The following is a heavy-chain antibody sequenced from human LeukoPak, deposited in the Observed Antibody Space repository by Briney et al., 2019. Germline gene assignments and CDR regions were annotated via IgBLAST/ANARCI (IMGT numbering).Heavy chain of an antibody. Sequence: ASVKVSCKASGYTFTSYGISWVRQAPGQGLEWMGWISAYNGNTNYAQKLQGRVTMTTDTSTSTAYMELSRLRSDDTAVYYCARDTSITMVRGVTPDYWGQGTLVTVSS. CDR3: ARDTSITMVRGVTPDY. CDR2: ISAYNGNT. J-gene: IGHJ4*02. CDR1: GYTFTSYG. V-gene: IGHV1-18*01. D-gene: IGHD3-10*01.